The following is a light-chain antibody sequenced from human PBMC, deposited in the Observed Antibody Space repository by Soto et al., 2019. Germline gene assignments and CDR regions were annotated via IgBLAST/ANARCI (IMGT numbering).Light chain of an antibody. V-gene: IGLV2-14*03. Sequence: QSALTQPASVSGSPGQSITISCTGTSRDVGGYNYVSWYQHHPGKVPKLVIYDVSKRPSGVSDRFSGSKSGNTASLTISGLQAEDEADYYCSSYSKSTTLYVFGTGTKVTVL. CDR1: SRDVGGYNY. CDR3: SSYSKSTTLYV. CDR2: DVS. J-gene: IGLJ1*01.